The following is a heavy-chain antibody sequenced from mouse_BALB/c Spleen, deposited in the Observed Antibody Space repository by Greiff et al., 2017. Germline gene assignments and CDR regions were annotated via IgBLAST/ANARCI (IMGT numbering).Heavy chain of an antibody. CDR2: IWGDGST. Sequence: VMLVESGPGLVAPSQSLSITCTASGFSLTGYGVNWVRQPPGKGLEWLGMIWGDGSTDYNSALKSRLSISKEDSKSQIFLKLNSLQTDDTARYYCGRGGSSYGYYSMDYWGQGTPVTVSA. CDR3: GRGGSSYGYYSMDY. V-gene: IGHV2-6-7*01. D-gene: IGHD1-1*01. J-gene: IGHJ4*01. CDR1: GFSLTGYG.